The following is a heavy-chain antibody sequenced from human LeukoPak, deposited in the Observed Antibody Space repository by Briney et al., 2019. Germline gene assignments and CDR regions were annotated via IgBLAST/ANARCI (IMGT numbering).Heavy chain of an antibody. CDR1: GGAISSGSYY. CDR3: ARDIVTAAGSWFDP. D-gene: IGHD6-13*01. V-gene: IGHV4-61*02. J-gene: IGHJ5*02. Sequence: SETLSLTCTVSGGAISSGSYYWSWIRQPAGKGLEWIGRIYTSGSTNYNPSLKCRVTISVDTSKNQFSLKLSSVTPADTAVYYCARDIVTAAGSWFDPWGQGTLVTVFS. CDR2: IYTSGST.